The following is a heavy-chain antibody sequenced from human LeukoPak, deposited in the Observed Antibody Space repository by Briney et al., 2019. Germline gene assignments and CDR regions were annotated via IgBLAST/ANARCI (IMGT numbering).Heavy chain of an antibody. Sequence: ASVKVSCKASGYSFTSYYMYWVRQAPGQGLEWMGIINPSGGSTSYAQKFQGRVTMTRDTSTSTVYMELSSLRSEDTAVYYCATDLRRPYSGWYESHAFDIWGQGTMVTVSS. D-gene: IGHD6-19*01. CDR1: GYSFTSYY. V-gene: IGHV1-46*01. CDR2: INPSGGST. J-gene: IGHJ3*02. CDR3: ATDLRRPYSGWYESHAFDI.